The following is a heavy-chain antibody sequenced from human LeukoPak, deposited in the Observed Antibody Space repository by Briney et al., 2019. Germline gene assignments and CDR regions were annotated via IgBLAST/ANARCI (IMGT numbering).Heavy chain of an antibody. CDR1: GFTFSTYS. CDR3: ATYSSLNRREFQY. J-gene: IGHJ1*01. D-gene: IGHD3-22*01. CDR2: ISPDSNYK. V-gene: IGHV3-21*01. Sequence: PGGSLRLSCAASGFTFSTYSMNWLRLAPVKGLEWVSSISPDSNYKYYVDSVKGRFTISRDNAKNSLYLQMNSLRAEDTAVYYCATYSSLNRREFQYWGQGTLLTVSS.